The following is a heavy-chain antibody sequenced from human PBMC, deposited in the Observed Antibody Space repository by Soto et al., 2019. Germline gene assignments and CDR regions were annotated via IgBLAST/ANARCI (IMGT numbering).Heavy chain of an antibody. CDR2: ITYDGNNK. CDR1: GFTFSRYP. V-gene: IGHV3-30-3*01. J-gene: IGHJ4*02. D-gene: IGHD1-26*01. CDR3: AKGVGSYYFDY. Sequence: QVQLVESGGGVVQPGRSLRLSCAASGFTFSRYPMYWVRQAPGKGLEWVAVITYDGNNKYYADSVKGRFTISRDNAKNTLSLQMNTLRPEDTAVYYCAKGVGSYYFDYWGQGNLVTVSS.